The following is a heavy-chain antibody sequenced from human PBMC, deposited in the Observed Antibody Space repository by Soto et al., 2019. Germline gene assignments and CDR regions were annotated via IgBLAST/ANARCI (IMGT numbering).Heavy chain of an antibody. V-gene: IGHV2-5*02. J-gene: IGHJ4*02. D-gene: IGHD3-10*01. Sequence: QITLKESGPTLVKPTQTLTLTCTISGFSLSTSGVGVGWIRQPPGKALDWLALIYWDGDKRYSPSLKSSLTITKDTSKNQVVLTMTNMDAVDTATYYCVRLLWFGELTWGQGTLVTGSS. CDR2: IYWDGDK. CDR3: VRLLWFGELT. CDR1: GFSLSTSGVG.